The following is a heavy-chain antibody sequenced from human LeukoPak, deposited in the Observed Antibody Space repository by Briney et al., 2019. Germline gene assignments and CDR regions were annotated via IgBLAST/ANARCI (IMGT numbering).Heavy chain of an antibody. J-gene: IGHJ5*02. CDR1: GFTFRNYN. Sequence: PGGSLRLSCAASGFTFRNYNMNWVRQAPGEGVEWVSYISESSSFIQYGDSRKGRFAISRDNAKNSLYLQMSSQRAEEMAVYYCARQRGYCSSGVCRGWFDPCGQGTLVTVSS. D-gene: IGHD2-8*01. CDR2: ISESSSFI. CDR3: ARQRGYCSSGVCRGWFDP. V-gene: IGHV3-21*01.